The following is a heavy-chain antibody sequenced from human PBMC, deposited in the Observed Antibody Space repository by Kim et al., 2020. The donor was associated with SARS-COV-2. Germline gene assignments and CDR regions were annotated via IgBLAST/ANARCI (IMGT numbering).Heavy chain of an antibody. CDR3: AKARPIAVAGPPADY. CDR1: GFTFSSYG. J-gene: IGHJ4*02. D-gene: IGHD6-19*01. CDR2: ISYDGSNK. Sequence: GGSLRLSCAASGFTFSSYGMHWVRQAPGKGLEWVAVISYDGSNKYYADSVKGRFTISRDNSKNTLYLQMNSLRAEDTAVYYCAKARPIAVAGPPADYWGQGTLVTVSS. V-gene: IGHV3-30*18.